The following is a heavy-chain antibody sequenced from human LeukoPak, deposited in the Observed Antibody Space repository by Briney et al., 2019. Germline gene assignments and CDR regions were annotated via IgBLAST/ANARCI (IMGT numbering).Heavy chain of an antibody. CDR3: ARRSHRGNAFDI. Sequence: GSLRLSCAASGFTFSSYAMHWVRQAPGKGLEYVSAISSNGGSTYYANSVKGRFTISRDYSKNTLYLQMGSLRAEDMAVYYCARRSHRGNAFDIWGQGTMVTVSS. D-gene: IGHD3-16*01. CDR2: ISSNGGST. V-gene: IGHV3-64*01. J-gene: IGHJ3*02. CDR1: GFTFSSYA.